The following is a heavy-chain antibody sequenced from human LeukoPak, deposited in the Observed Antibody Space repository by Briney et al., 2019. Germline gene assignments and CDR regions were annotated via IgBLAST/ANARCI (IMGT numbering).Heavy chain of an antibody. V-gene: IGHV5-51*01. CDR2: IYPGDSDT. D-gene: IGHD3-3*01. J-gene: IGHJ4*02. CDR3: ARRPYDFWSGYYTTPLFDY. Sequence: GKSLKISCKGSGYSFTSYWIGWVRQMPGKGLEWMGIIYPGDSDTRYSPSFQGQVTISADKSISTAYLQWSSLKASDTAMYYCARRPYDFWSGYYTTPLFDYWGQGTLVTVSS. CDR1: GYSFTSYW.